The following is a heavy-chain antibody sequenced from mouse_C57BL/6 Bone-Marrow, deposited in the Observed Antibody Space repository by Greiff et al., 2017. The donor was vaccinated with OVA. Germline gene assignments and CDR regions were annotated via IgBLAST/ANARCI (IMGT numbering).Heavy chain of an antibody. V-gene: IGHV1-50*01. CDR2: IDPSDSYT. D-gene: IGHD1-3*01. CDR1: GYTFTSYW. J-gene: IGHJ2*01. Sequence: VQLQQSGAELVKPGASVKLSCKASGYTFTSYWMQWVKQRPGQGLEWIGEIDPSDSYTNYNQKFKGKATLTVDTSSSTAYMQLSSLTSEDSAVYYCARYNWDYWGQGTTLTVSS. CDR3: ARYNWDY.